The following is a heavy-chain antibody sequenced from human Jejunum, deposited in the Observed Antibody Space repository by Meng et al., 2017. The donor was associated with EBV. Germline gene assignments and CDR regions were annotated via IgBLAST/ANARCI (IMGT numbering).Heavy chain of an antibody. J-gene: IGHJ4*02. CDR3: ASPPGGGTGGY. V-gene: IGHV3-11*01. D-gene: IGHD2-8*02. CDR2: ISSGGTTI. Sequence: LVECGGGLVKAGGFLTLSCEVSGFTFSDYSMSWMRQAPGKGLEWVSYISSGGTTIYYADSVKGRFTISRDNGKNSLYLEMNSLRADDTAMYYCASPPGGGTGGYWGQGTLVTVSS. CDR1: GFTFSDYS.